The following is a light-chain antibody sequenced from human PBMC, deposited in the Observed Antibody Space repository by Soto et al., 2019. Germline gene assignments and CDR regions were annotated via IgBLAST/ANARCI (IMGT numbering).Light chain of an antibody. V-gene: IGLV2-14*03. CDR3: SSQADRSTLI. CDR1: SSDVGTYNR. Sequence: QSVLTQPASVSGSPGQSITISCTGTSSDVGTYNRVSWYQQHPGKAPRLMIYDVSHRPSGVSNRFSGSKSSNTASLTISGLQAEDEANYYCSSQADRSTLIFGGGTKLTVL. CDR2: DVS. J-gene: IGLJ2*01.